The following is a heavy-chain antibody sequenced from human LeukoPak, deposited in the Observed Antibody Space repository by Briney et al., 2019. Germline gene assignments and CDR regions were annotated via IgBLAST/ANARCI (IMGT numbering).Heavy chain of an antibody. D-gene: IGHD7-27*01. Sequence: GGSLRLSCVVSGFTFSTYAMSWVRQAPGKGLEWVSAISGSGGSTYYADSVKGRFTISRDNSKNTLYLQMNSLRAEDTAVYYCAKDRYLGKVAYFDYWGQGTLVTVSS. J-gene: IGHJ4*02. V-gene: IGHV3-23*01. CDR2: ISGSGGST. CDR1: GFTFSTYA. CDR3: AKDRYLGKVAYFDY.